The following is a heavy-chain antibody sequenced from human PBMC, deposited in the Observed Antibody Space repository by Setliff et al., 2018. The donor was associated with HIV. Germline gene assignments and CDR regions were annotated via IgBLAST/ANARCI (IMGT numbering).Heavy chain of an antibody. CDR1: GGSISSYY. D-gene: IGHD5-12*01. J-gene: IGHJ4*02. V-gene: IGHV4-4*09. CDR2: IYTSGST. Sequence: SETLSLTCTVSGGSISSYYWSWIRQPPGKGLEWIGYIYTSGSTNYNPSLKSRVTISVDTSKNQFSLKRSSVTAADTAVYYCAFSKQMATMAFDYWGQGALVTVSS. CDR3: AFSKQMATMAFDY.